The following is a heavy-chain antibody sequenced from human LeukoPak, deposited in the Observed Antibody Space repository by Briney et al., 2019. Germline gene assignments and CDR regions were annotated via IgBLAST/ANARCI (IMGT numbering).Heavy chain of an antibody. CDR3: TSDTVDTALGIDY. V-gene: IGHV3-74*01. CDR1: GFTFSRHW. CDR2: ISSDGSST. Sequence: GGSLRLSCAASGFTFSRHWMHWVRQAPGKGLVWVSRISSDGSSTSYADSVKGRLTISRDNAKNTLFLQMNSLRGEDTAVYYCTSDTVDTALGIDYWGQGTLVTVSS. D-gene: IGHD5-18*01. J-gene: IGHJ4*02.